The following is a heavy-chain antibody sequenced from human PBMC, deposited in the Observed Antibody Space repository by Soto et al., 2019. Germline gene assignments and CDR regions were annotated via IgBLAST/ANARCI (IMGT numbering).Heavy chain of an antibody. Sequence: PGGSLRLSCAASGFTFSSYAMHWVRQAPGKGLEWVAVISYDGSNKYYAGSVKGRFTISRDNSKNTLYLQMNSLRAEDTAVYYCARDWGWELLIYYFDYWGQGTLVTVSS. CDR1: GFTFSSYA. V-gene: IGHV3-30-3*01. CDR3: ARDWGWELLIYYFDY. CDR2: ISYDGSNK. D-gene: IGHD1-26*01. J-gene: IGHJ4*02.